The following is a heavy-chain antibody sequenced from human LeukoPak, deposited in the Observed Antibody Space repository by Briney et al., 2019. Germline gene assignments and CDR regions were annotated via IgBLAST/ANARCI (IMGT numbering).Heavy chain of an antibody. CDR3: ARSRGYSSGWYGDY. Sequence: PSDTLSLTCAVYGGSFSGYYWSWIRPPPGKGLEWIGEINHSGSTNYNQSLQSRDSISVDTSKNQISLKLSSVTAADTAVYYCARSRGYSSGWYGDYWGQGTLVTVSS. CDR1: GGSFSGYY. V-gene: IGHV4-34*01. CDR2: INHSGST. D-gene: IGHD6-19*01. J-gene: IGHJ4*02.